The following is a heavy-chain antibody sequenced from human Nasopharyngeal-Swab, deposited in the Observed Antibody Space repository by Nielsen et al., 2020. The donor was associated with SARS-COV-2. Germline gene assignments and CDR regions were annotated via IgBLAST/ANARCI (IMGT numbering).Heavy chain of an antibody. J-gene: IGHJ4*02. CDR2: IYSTEIT. D-gene: IGHD6-6*01. V-gene: IGHV4-59*11. CDR3: ARGPYSRSSLWVH. Sequence: SETLSLTCTVSGGSIVSHYWNWIRLSPGKGLAWIGYIYSTEITKYNPSLGSRVTMSGDTSKNQVYLKLESLTAADTAVYYCARGPYSRSSLWVHWGQGTLVTVSS. CDR1: GGSIVSHY.